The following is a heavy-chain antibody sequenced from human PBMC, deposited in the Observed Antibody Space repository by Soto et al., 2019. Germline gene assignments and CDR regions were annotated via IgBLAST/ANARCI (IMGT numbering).Heavy chain of an antibody. D-gene: IGHD1-26*01. CDR3: ARDPYSGSYSDYFDY. CDR1: GFTFSSYE. CDR2: IWYDGSNK. J-gene: IGHJ4*02. Sequence: VQLVESGGGVVQPGRSLRLSCAASGFTFSSYEMNWVRQAPGKGLEWVAVIWYDGSNKYYADSVKGRFTISRDNSKNTLYLQMNSLRAEDTAVYYCARDPYSGSYSDYFDYWGQGTLVTVSS. V-gene: IGHV3-33*08.